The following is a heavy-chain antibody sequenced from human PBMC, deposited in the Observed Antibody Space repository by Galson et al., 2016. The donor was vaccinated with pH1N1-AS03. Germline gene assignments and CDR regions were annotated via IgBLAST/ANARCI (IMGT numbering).Heavy chain of an antibody. J-gene: IGHJ6*02. V-gene: IGHV1-69*13. CDR1: GATFNKYA. D-gene: IGHD4-17*01. Sequence: SVKVSCKASGATFNKYAISWVRQAPGQGLEWMGGIIPIFGTANYAQKFQGRVTITADEFPSAAYMELNSLRSEDTAVYYCARGSGDTYYYYFGMDVWGQGTTVTVSS. CDR2: IIPIFGTA. CDR3: ARGSGDTYYYYFGMDV.